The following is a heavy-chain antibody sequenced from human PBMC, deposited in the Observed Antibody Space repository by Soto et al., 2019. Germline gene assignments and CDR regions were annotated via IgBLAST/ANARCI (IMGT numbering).Heavy chain of an antibody. J-gene: IGHJ4*02. D-gene: IGHD5-18*01. CDR3: ARGRDSYGLI. CDR1: GGSFSVYY. V-gene: IGHV4-34*01. Sequence: SETLSLTCAVYGGSFSVYYWSWIRQPPGKGLEWIGEINHSGSINYNPSLKSRVTISVDTSKNQFSLKLSSVTAADTAVYYCARGRDSYGLIWGQGTLVTVSS. CDR2: INHSGSI.